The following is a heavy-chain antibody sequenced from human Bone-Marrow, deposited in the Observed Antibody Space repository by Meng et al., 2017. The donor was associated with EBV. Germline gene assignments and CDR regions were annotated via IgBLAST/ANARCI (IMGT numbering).Heavy chain of an antibody. CDR3: ARIGRFCGGDCYADY. CDR1: GYTFGNYG. Sequence: QVQPVRAGAGVEKPGAAMQGFCNASGYTFGNYGIAWVRQAPGQRLEWMGWISGYDGNTNYEQKFQGRVTMTTDTSTSTAYMDLRSLRSDDTAVYYCARIGRFCGGDCYADYWGQGTLVTVSS. V-gene: IGHV1-18*01. D-gene: IGHD2-21*01. CDR2: ISGYDGNT. J-gene: IGHJ4*02.